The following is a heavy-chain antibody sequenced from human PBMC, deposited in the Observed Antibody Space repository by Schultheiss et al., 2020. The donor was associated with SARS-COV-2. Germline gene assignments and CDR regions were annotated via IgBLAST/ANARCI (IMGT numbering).Heavy chain of an antibody. V-gene: IGHV4-31*03. CDR2: IYYSGST. CDR1: GGSISSGGYY. D-gene: IGHD6-19*01. Sequence: SETLSLTCTVSGGSISSGGYYWSWIRQHPGKGLEWIGYIYYSGSTNYNPSLKSRVSLSVDTSKNQFSLKLSSVTAADTAVYYCASGRRIAVAGTRFDYWGQGTLVTVSS. CDR3: ASGRRIAVAGTRFDY. J-gene: IGHJ4*02.